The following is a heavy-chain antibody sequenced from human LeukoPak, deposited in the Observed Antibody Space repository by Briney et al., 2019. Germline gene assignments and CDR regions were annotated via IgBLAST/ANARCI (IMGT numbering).Heavy chain of an antibody. Sequence: GESLKISCKGSGYSFTSYWIGWVRQMPGKGLEWMGIIYPGDSDTRYSPSFQGQVTISADKSISTAYLQWSSLTASDTAMYYCARITMVRGVLNWFDPWGQGTLVTVSS. CDR2: IYPGDSDT. V-gene: IGHV5-51*01. D-gene: IGHD3-10*01. CDR3: ARITMVRGVLNWFDP. J-gene: IGHJ5*02. CDR1: GYSFTSYW.